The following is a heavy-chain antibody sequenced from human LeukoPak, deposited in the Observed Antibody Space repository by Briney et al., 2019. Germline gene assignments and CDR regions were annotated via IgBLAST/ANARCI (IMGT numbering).Heavy chain of an antibody. Sequence: SETLSLTCTVSGGSISSYYWSWIRQPPGKGLEWIGYIYYSGSTNYNPSLKSRVTISVDTSKNQFSLKLSSVTAADTAVYYCASSKRYCSGGSCYKAYYFDYWGQGTLVTVSS. CDR2: IYYSGST. V-gene: IGHV4-59*08. CDR1: GGSISSYY. CDR3: ASSKRYCSGGSCYKAYYFDY. D-gene: IGHD2-15*01. J-gene: IGHJ4*02.